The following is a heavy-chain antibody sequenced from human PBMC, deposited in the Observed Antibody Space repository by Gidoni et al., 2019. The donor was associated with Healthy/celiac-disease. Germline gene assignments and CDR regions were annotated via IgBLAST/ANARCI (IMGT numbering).Heavy chain of an antibody. Sequence: QVQLVQSGAEVHKPGSSVKISCKASGGTCSSHGISWVRQAPGQGLEWMGRSIPILGIETYAQKFQGRVTSNADKARNTAYMELSSLRSEDTALYYCAKAGVVVVAANQDYSWFDPWGQGTLVTVSS. CDR2: SIPILGIE. J-gene: IGHJ5*02. D-gene: IGHD2-15*01. CDR1: GGTCSSHG. CDR3: AKAGVVVVAANQDYSWFDP. V-gene: IGHV1-69*04.